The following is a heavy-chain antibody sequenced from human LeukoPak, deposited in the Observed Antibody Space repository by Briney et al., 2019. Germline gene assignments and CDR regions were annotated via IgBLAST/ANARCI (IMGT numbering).Heavy chain of an antibody. D-gene: IGHD3/OR15-3a*01. CDR1: GFTFSSYS. CDR2: ISSSSSYI. Sequence: GGSLRLSCAASGFTFSSYSMNWVRQAPGKGLEWVSCISSSSSYIYYADSVKGRFTISRDNAKNSLYLQMNSLRVEDTAVYYCARDKGNYDFVRRKNYYYMDVWGKGTTVTITS. V-gene: IGHV3-21*01. J-gene: IGHJ6*03. CDR3: ARDKGNYDFVRRKNYYYMDV.